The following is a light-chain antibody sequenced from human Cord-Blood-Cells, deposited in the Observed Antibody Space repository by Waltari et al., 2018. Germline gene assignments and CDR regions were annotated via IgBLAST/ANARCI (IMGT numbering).Light chain of an antibody. CDR3: QQRSNWPPT. V-gene: IGKV3-11*01. CDR1: QSVSSY. J-gene: IGKJ1*01. CDR2: DAS. Sequence: EIVFTQSPATLSLSPGERATLACRASQSVSSYLAWYQQKPGQAPRLLIYDASNRATGIPARFSGSGSGTDFTLTISSLEPEDFAVYYCQQRSNWPPTFGQGP.